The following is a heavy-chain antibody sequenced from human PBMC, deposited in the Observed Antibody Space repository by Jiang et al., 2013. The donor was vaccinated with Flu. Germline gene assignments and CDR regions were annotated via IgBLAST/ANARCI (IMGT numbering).Heavy chain of an antibody. CDR1: GYTFTTYY. CDR3: ARTYDHVWGSYRSFYDY. CDR2: INPSGGGA. Sequence: SGAEVKKPGASVKISCKASGYTFTTYYIHWVRQAPGQGLEWMGVINPSGGGASYAQKFQGRVTMTRDTSTSTAYMELSSLRSEDTAVYYCARTYDHVWGSYRSFYDYWGQGTLVTVSS. D-gene: IGHD3-16*02. J-gene: IGHJ4*02. V-gene: IGHV1-46*01.